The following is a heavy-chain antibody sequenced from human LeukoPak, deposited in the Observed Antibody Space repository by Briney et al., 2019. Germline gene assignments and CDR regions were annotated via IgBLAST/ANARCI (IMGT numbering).Heavy chain of an antibody. V-gene: IGHV3-72*01. Sequence: GGSLRLSCAASGFTFSDHYMDWVRQAPGRGLEWVGRTRNKANSYTTEYAASVKGRFTISRDDSKNSLYLQMNSLKTEDTAVYYCASLYGSGKRWVDPWGQGTLVTVSS. CDR3: ASLYGSGKRWVDP. J-gene: IGHJ5*02. D-gene: IGHD3-10*01. CDR1: GFTFSDHY. CDR2: TRNKANSYTT.